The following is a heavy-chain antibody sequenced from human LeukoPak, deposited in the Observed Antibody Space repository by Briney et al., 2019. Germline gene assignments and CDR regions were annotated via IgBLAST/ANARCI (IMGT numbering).Heavy chain of an antibody. CDR1: GFTFSSYA. D-gene: IGHD4-17*01. V-gene: IGHV3-64D*06. CDR2: ISSNGGST. CDR3: VKDPYGDYAPFDY. J-gene: IGHJ4*02. Sequence: GGSLRLSCSASGFTFSSYAMHWVRQATGKGLEYVSAISSNGGSTYYADSVKGRFTISRDNSKNTLYLQMSSLRAEDTAVYYCVKDPYGDYAPFDYWGQGTLVTVSS.